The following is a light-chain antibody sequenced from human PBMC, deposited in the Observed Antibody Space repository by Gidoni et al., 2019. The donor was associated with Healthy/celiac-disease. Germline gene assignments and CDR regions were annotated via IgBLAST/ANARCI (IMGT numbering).Light chain of an antibody. Sequence: QSDLTQPPSASGTPGQRVTISCSGSTSNTGSNTVNWYQQLPGTAPKLLIYSNNQRPSGVPDRFSGSKSGTSASLAIRGLQSEDEADYYCAAWEDTLNGPIWVFGGGTKLTVL. V-gene: IGLV1-44*01. CDR3: AAWEDTLNGPIWV. CDR1: TSNTGSNT. J-gene: IGLJ3*02. CDR2: SNN.